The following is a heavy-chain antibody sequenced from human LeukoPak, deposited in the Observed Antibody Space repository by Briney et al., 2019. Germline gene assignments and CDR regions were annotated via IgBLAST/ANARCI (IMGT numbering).Heavy chain of an antibody. Sequence: GGSLRLSCAAAGFSFGSYAMSWVRQAPGRGLEWVSGISDNGGGTYYGDSVKGRFTISRDNSKNMLYLQMNGPRAEDTALYYCAKERSTVGTPLFDNWGQGILVTVSS. J-gene: IGHJ4*02. CDR1: GFSFGSYA. CDR3: AKERSTVGTPLFDN. D-gene: IGHD2-15*01. V-gene: IGHV3-23*01. CDR2: ISDNGGGT.